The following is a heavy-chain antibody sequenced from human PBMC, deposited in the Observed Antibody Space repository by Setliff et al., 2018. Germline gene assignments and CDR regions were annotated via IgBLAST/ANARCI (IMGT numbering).Heavy chain of an antibody. J-gene: IGHJ6*03. CDR1: GFTFSSYA. V-gene: IGHV3-23*01. CDR3: AKSGSSSSWSLYYYYYMDV. D-gene: IGHD6-13*01. Sequence: VGSLRLSCAASGFTFSSYAMSWVRQAPGKGLEWVSAISGSGGSTYYADSVKGRFTISRDNSKNTLYLQMNSLRAEDTAVYYCAKSGSSSSWSLYYYYYMDVWGKGTTVTVSS. CDR2: ISGSGGST.